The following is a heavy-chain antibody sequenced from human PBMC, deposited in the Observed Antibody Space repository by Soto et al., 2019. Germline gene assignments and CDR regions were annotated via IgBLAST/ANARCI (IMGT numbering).Heavy chain of an antibody. CDR3: ARQPDSYASSYLDY. CDR2: ISHSGST. V-gene: IGHV4-30-2*01. J-gene: IGHJ4*02. CDR1: GGSISSGGYS. D-gene: IGHD5-18*01. Sequence: SETLSLTCAVSGGSISSGGYSWSWIRQPPGKDLEWIGYISHSGSTYYNPSLKSRVAISIDRSKNQFSLKLISVTAADTAVYYCARQPDSYASSYLDYWGPGTLVTVSS.